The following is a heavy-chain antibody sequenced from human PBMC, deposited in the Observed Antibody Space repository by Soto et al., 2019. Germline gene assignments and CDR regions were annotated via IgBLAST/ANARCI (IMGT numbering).Heavy chain of an antibody. CDR3: AKDRTVAARNFDY. Sequence: GGSLRLSCEASGFTFDDHTMHWVRQAPGKGLEWVSGISTSIDATYYADSVKGRFTISRDDSKNTLYLQMNSLRAEDSAVYYCAKDRTVAARNFDYWGQGTQVTVSS. CDR1: GFTFDDHT. V-gene: IGHV3-23*01. CDR2: ISTSIDAT. D-gene: IGHD6-6*01. J-gene: IGHJ4*02.